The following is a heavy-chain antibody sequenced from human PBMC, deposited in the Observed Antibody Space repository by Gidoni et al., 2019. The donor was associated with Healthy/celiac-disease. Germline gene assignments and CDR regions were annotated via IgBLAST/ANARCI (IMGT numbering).Heavy chain of an antibody. CDR3: ARGGASGSGSLFYYYYYMDV. CDR2: IIPILGIA. D-gene: IGHD3-10*01. J-gene: IGHJ6*03. Sequence: QVQLVQSGAEVKKPGSSVKVSCKASGGTFSSSAISWVRQAPGQGLEWMGRIIPILGIANYAQQFQGRVTITADKSTSTADMELSRRRSEDTAVYYCARGGASGSGSLFYYYYYMDVWGKGTTVTVSS. CDR1: GGTFSSSA. V-gene: IGHV1-69*04.